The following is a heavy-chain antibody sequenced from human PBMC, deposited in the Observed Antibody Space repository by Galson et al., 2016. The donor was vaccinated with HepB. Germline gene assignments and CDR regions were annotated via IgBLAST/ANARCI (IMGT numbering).Heavy chain of an antibody. CDR2: ISSSSGTI. CDR1: GFTFSSYS. CDR3: ARSHNILTGYDPY. V-gene: IGHV3-48*02. D-gene: IGHD3-9*01. Sequence: SLRLSCAASGFTFSSYSMNWVRQAPGKGLEWASYISSSSGTIHYADSVKGRFTISRDNAKNSLYLQMNSLRDEDTAVYYCARSHNILTGYDPYWGQGTLVTVSS. J-gene: IGHJ4*02.